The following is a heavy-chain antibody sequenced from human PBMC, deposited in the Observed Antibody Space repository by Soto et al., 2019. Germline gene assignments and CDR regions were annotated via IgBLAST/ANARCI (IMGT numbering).Heavy chain of an antibody. CDR1: GFTFSSYG. CDR3: AKDRHSSSWYPPSYYYGIDV. J-gene: IGHJ6*02. Sequence: QVQLVESGGGVVQPGRSLRLSCAASGFTFSSYGMHWVRQAPGKGLEWVAVISYDGSNKYYADSVKGRFTISRDNSKNTLYLQMNSLRAEDTAVYYCAKDRHSSSWYPPSYYYGIDVWGQGTTVTVSS. D-gene: IGHD6-13*01. CDR2: ISYDGSNK. V-gene: IGHV3-30*18.